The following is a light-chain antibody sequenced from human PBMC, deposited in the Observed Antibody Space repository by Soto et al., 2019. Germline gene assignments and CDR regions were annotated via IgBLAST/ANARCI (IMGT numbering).Light chain of an antibody. Sequence: EIVLTQSPATLSLSPGEGVTLSCRASQSVNNLAWYQQKPGQAPRLLIYDASNRATGIPARFSGSGSGTDFTLTITYLETEDFAVYYCQQRANWPLSFGGGTKVEIK. J-gene: IGKJ4*01. CDR1: QSVNN. V-gene: IGKV3-11*01. CDR2: DAS. CDR3: QQRANWPLS.